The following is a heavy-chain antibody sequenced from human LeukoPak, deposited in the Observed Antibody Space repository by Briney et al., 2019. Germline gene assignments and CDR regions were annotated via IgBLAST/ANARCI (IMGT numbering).Heavy chain of an antibody. D-gene: IGHD2-21*02. CDR1: GFTFSSYY. J-gene: IGHJ4*02. V-gene: IGHV3-48*02. CDR3: AREPGFGDFYFGY. Sequence: GGSLRLSCAASGFTFSSYYMNWVRQAPGKGLEWISYITGTSTTIYYVDSVKGRFTISRDNAKNSLYLQMNSLREEDTAVYYCAREPGFGDFYFGYWGQGTLVTVSS. CDR2: ITGTSTTI.